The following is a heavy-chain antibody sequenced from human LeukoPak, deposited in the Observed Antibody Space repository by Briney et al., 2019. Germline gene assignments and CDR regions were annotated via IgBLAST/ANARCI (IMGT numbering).Heavy chain of an antibody. CDR1: GFTFSSYD. J-gene: IGHJ2*01. CDR2: IGIAGDT. D-gene: IGHD2-15*01. V-gene: IGHV3-13*01. CDR3: ARDYCSGGSCSTRYFDL. Sequence: QTGGSLRLSCAASGFTFSSYDMHWVRQATGKGLEWVSGIGIAGDTYYPGSEKGRFTISRENAKNSLYLQMNSLRAGDTAVYYCARDYCSGGSCSTRYFDLWGRGTLVTVSS.